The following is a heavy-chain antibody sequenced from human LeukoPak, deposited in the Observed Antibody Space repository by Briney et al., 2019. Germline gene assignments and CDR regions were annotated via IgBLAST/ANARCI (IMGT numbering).Heavy chain of an antibody. D-gene: IGHD6-13*01. Sequence: PGGSLRLSCAASAFTFSSYSMNWVRQAPGKGLKWVSHISSSSTTIRYADSVKGRFTISRDNAKNSLYLQMNSLRAEDTAVYYCATEGIAASLTFDYWGQGTLVTVCS. V-gene: IGHV3-48*01. CDR3: ATEGIAASLTFDY. J-gene: IGHJ4*02. CDR2: ISSSSTTI. CDR1: AFTFSSYS.